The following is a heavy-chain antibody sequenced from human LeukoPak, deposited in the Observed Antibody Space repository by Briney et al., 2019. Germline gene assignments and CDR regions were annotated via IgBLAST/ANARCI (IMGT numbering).Heavy chain of an antibody. CDR2: IYYSGST. CDR3: ARAAGDFWSDYYGMDV. Sequence: PSETLSLTCTVSGGSVSSGSYYWSWIRQPPGKGLEWIGYIYYSGSTNYNPSLKSRVTISVDTSKNQFSLKLSSVTAADTAVYYCARAAGDFWSDYYGMDVWGQGTTVTVSS. CDR1: GGSVSSGSYY. D-gene: IGHD3-3*01. J-gene: IGHJ6*02. V-gene: IGHV4-61*01.